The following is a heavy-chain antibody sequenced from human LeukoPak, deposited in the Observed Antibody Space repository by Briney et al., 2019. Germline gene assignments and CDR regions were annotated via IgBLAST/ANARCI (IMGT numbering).Heavy chain of an antibody. CDR1: GFMFNNFQ. J-gene: IGHJ4*01. CDR3: AKGIYSSGWSYFDY. Sequence: GGSLRLSCAASGFMFNNFQMNWVRQAPGKGLEWVSTLSGSGITTYYADSVKGRFTISRDNSKNTLYLQMNSLRAEDTAVYYCAKGIYSSGWSYFDYWGHGTLVTVSS. V-gene: IGHV3-23*01. D-gene: IGHD6-19*01. CDR2: LSGSGITT.